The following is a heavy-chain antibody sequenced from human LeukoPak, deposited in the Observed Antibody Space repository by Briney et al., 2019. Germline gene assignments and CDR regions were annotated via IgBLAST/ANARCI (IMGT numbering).Heavy chain of an antibody. J-gene: IGHJ4*02. D-gene: IGHD3-22*01. CDR1: GYSFTSYW. Sequence: NTGESLKISCKGSGYSFTSYWIGWVRQMPGKGLEWMGIIYPGDSDTRYSPSFQGQVTISADKSISTAYLQWSSLKASGTAMYYCARDSRRDPYDSSGYYYVFDYWGQGTLVTVSS. CDR3: ARDSRRDPYDSSGYYYVFDY. CDR2: IYPGDSDT. V-gene: IGHV5-51*01.